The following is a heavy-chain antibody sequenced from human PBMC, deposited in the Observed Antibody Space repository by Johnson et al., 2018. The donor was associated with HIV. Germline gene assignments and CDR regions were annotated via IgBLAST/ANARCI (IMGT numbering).Heavy chain of an antibody. D-gene: IGHD3-10*01. CDR1: GFTVSSNY. Sequence: VQLVESGGGLIQPGGSLRLSCVASGFTVSSNYMNWVRQAPGKGLEWVSIIYSAGTTYYVDSVKGRFTISRDNSKNTLYLQMNSLRAEDTAVYYCARKVRFGPFDMWGQGTMVTVST. CDR2: IYSAGTT. CDR3: ARKVRFGPFDM. V-gene: IGHV3-53*01. J-gene: IGHJ3*02.